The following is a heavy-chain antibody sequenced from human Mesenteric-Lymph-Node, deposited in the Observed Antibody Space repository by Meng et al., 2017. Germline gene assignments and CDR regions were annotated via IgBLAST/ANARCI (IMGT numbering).Heavy chain of an antibody. D-gene: IGHD4/OR15-4a*01. CDR1: GFTFSSHA. Sequence: GESLKISCAASGFTFSSHAMNWVRQAPGKGLVWVSRINGDGSSTTYADSVKGRFTIYRDNAKNTLYLQMNSLRAEDTAVYYCTRALNDDNGETFWGQGTLVTVSS. V-gene: IGHV3-74*03. CDR3: TRALNDDNGETF. J-gene: IGHJ4*01. CDR2: INGDGSST.